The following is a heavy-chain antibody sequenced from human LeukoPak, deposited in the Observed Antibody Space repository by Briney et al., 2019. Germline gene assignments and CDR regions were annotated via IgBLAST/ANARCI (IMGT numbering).Heavy chain of an antibody. Sequence: GGSLRLSCAASGFTFSSYSMNWVRQAPGKGLEWVSSISSSSSYIYYADSVKGRFTISRDNAKNSLYPQMNSLRAEDTAVYYCARDAVVAALSGSWFDPWGQGTLVTVSS. CDR1: GFTFSSYS. CDR2: ISSSSSYI. D-gene: IGHD2-15*01. V-gene: IGHV3-21*01. CDR3: ARDAVVAALSGSWFDP. J-gene: IGHJ5*02.